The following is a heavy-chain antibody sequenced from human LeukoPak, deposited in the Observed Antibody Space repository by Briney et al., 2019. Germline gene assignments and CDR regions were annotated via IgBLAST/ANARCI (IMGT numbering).Heavy chain of an antibody. CDR3: ARAIRGYSYGYHIPAYYYMDV. D-gene: IGHD5-18*01. J-gene: IGHJ6*03. CDR1: GGSFSGYY. V-gene: IGHV4-34*01. CDR2: INHSGST. Sequence: YPSETLSLTCAVYGGSFSGYYWSWIRQPPGKGLEWIGEINHSGSTNYNPSLKSRVTISVDTSKNQSSLKLSSVTAADTAVYYCARAIRGYSYGYHIPAYYYMDVWGKGTTVTVSS.